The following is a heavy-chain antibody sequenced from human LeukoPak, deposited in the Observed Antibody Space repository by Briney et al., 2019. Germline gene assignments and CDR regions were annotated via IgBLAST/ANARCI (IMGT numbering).Heavy chain of an antibody. Sequence: GASVKVSCKASGYTFTSYGISWVRQAPGQGLEWMGWISAYNGNTNYAQKLQGRVTMTTDTSTSTAYMELRSLRSDDTAVYYCARGYDSSSWYAGSIDGYWGQGTLVTVSS. V-gene: IGHV1-18*01. CDR3: ARGYDSSSWYAGSIDGY. CDR1: GYTFTSYG. J-gene: IGHJ4*02. CDR2: ISAYNGNT. D-gene: IGHD6-13*01.